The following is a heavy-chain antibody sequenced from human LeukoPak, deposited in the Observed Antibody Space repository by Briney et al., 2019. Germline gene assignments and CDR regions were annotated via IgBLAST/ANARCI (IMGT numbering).Heavy chain of an antibody. CDR3: AREGSYSSSSPFDY. CDR1: GGSISRYY. CDR2: IYYSGST. J-gene: IGHJ4*02. D-gene: IGHD6-6*01. Sequence: PSETLSLTXTVSGGSISRYYWSWIRQPPGKGLEWIGYIYYSGSTNYNPSLKSRVTISVDTSKNQFSLKLSSVTAADTAVYYCAREGSYSSSSPFDYWGQGTLVTVSS. V-gene: IGHV4-59*01.